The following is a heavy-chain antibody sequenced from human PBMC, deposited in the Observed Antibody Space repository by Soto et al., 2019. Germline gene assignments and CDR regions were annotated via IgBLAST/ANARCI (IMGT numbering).Heavy chain of an antibody. CDR1: GITFTAYA. D-gene: IGHD2-2*01. CDR3: ATIIIPAATNFY. CDR2: ISGSGGST. J-gene: IGHJ4*02. V-gene: IGHV3-23*01. Sequence: EVQLLESGGGLVQPGGSLRLSCAASGITFTAYAMSWVRQAPGKGLEWVSSISGSGGSTYYAGSVKGRLTISRDNSKNTLYLQMNSLRAEDTSVYYCATIIIPAATNFYWGQGTLVTVSS.